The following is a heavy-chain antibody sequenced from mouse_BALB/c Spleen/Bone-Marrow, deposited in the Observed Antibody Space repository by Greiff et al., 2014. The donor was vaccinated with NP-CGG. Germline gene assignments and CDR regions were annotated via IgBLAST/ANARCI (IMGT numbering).Heavy chain of an antibody. CDR1: GFNFSDSY. CDR3: ARSGERYGAMDY. Sequence: EVKLVESGGGLVKPGGSLKLSCAASGFNFSDSYMYWVRQTPEKRLEWVATISDGGGYTYYPDSVWGRFTISRDNAKNNLYLQMSSLKSEDTAMYYCARSGERYGAMDYWGQGTSVNVFS. V-gene: IGHV5-4*02. J-gene: IGHJ4*01. CDR2: ISDGGGYT. D-gene: IGHD2-10*02.